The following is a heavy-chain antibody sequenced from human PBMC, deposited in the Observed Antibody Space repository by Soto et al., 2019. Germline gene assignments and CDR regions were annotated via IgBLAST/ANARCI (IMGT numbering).Heavy chain of an antibody. CDR2: IYYSGST. CDR1: GGSISSCDYY. J-gene: IGHJ4*02. Sequence: PSETLSLTCTVSGGSISSCDYYWSWIRQPPGKGLEWIGNIYYSGSTCYNPSLKSRVTISVDTSKNQFSLKLSSVTAADTAVYYCMLGSGWKDFDYWGQGTLVTVS. V-gene: IGHV4-39*01. CDR3: MLGSGWKDFDY. D-gene: IGHD3-22*01.